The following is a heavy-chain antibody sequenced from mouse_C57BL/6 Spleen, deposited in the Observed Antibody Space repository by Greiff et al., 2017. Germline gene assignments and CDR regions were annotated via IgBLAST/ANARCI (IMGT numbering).Heavy chain of an antibody. Sequence: EVKLVESEGGLVQPGSSMKLSCTASGFTFSDYYMAWVRQVPEKGLEWVANINYDGSSTYYLDSLKSRFIISRDNAKNILYLQMSSLKSEDTATYYCAREDTTVDLDWYFDVWGTGTTVTVSS. V-gene: IGHV5-16*01. J-gene: IGHJ1*03. CDR3: AREDTTVDLDWYFDV. CDR1: GFTFSDYY. D-gene: IGHD1-1*01. CDR2: INYDGSST.